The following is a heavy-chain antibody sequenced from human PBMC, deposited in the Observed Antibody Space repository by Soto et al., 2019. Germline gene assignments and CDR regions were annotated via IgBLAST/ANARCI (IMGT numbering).Heavy chain of an antibody. CDR2: IITIFGTA. CDR1: GGTFSSYA. J-gene: IGHJ6*02. D-gene: IGHD2-15*01. CDR3: ARPLRVLRHYYYGMDV. V-gene: IGHV1-69*01. Sequence: QVQLVQSGAEVKKPGASVKVSCKASGGTFSSYAISWVRQAPGQGLEWMGGIITIFGTANYAQKFQGRVTITADESTSTAYMELSSLRSDDTAVYYCARPLRVLRHYYYGMDVWGQGTTVTVSS.